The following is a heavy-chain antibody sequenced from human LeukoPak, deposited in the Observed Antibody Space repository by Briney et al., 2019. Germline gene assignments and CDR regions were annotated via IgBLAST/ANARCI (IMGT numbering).Heavy chain of an antibody. CDR2: ISWNSGSI. J-gene: IGHJ4*02. Sequence: PGGSLRLSCAASGFTFDDYAMHWVRQAPGKGLEWVSGISWNSGSIGYADSVKGRFTISRDNAKNSLYLQMNSLRAEDTAVYYCARGYTVTTPYDYWGQGTLVTVSS. V-gene: IGHV3-9*01. D-gene: IGHD4-17*01. CDR3: ARGYTVTTPYDY. CDR1: GFTFDDYA.